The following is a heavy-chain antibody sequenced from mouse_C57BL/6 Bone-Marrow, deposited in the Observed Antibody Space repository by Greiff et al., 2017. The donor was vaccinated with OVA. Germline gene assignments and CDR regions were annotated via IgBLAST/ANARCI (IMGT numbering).Heavy chain of an antibody. CDR3: AHYGSRLYLHY. Sequence: QVQLQQSGAELVRPGTSVKLSCKASGYTFTNYWMHWVKQRPGQGLEWIGVIAPSDSYINYNQKFKGRATLTVDTSSSTAYMHLSSLTSEDSAVYYCAHYGSRLYLHYWGQDTSLTVSS. J-gene: IGHJ2*02. D-gene: IGHD1-1*01. V-gene: IGHV1-59*01. CDR2: IAPSDSYI. CDR1: GYTFTNYW.